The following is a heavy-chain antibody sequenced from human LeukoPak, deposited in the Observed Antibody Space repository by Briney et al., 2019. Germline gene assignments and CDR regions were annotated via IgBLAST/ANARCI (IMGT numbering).Heavy chain of an antibody. CDR1: GFTFSDYY. CDR2: ISSSSSTI. V-gene: IGHV3-11*01. Sequence: PGGSLRLSCAASGFTFSDYYMSWIRQAPGKGLEWVSYISSSSSTIYYADSVKGRFTISRDNAKNSLYLQMNSLRAEDTAVYYCARAKYYDYVWGSYRYPLPFDYWGQGTLVTVSS. CDR3: ARAKYYDYVWGSYRYPLPFDY. D-gene: IGHD3-16*02. J-gene: IGHJ4*02.